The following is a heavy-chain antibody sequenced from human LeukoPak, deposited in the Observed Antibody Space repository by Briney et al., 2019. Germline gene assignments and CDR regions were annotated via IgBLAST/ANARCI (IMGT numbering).Heavy chain of an antibody. J-gene: IGHJ6*02. D-gene: IGHD6-19*01. CDR2: IYTSGSA. CDR1: GGSISSYY. CDR3: ARDSSIAVAGTKGGSYYYYYYGMDV. Sequence: PSETLSLTCTVSGGSISSYYWSWIRQPAGKGLEWIGRIYTSGSANYNPSLKSRVTISVDTSKNQFSLKLSSVTAADTAVYYCARDSSIAVAGTKGGSYYYYYYGMDVWGQGTTVTVSS. V-gene: IGHV4-4*07.